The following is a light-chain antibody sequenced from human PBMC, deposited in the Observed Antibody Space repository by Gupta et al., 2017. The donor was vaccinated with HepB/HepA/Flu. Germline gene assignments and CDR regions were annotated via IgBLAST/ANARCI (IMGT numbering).Light chain of an antibody. CDR1: SSDGGSYNL. CDR3: CSYAGSSTFEGVV. Sequence: QSALPQPASVSGSPGQSITTSCTGTSSDGGSYNLVSWYQQHPGKAPKLMIYEVSKRPSGVSNRFAGSKSGNTASMTISGLQAEDEADDYCCSYAGSSTFEGVVFGGGTKLTVL. CDR2: EVS. V-gene: IGLV2-23*02. J-gene: IGLJ2*01.